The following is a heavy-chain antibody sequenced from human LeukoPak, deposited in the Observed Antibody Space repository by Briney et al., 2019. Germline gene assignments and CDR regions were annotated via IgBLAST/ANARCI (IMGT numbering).Heavy chain of an antibody. CDR3: ARDLSGVAGYTYGRGIDY. Sequence: GGTLRLSCAASGFTFSSYGMSWVRQAPGKGLEWVSAISGSGGSTYYADSVKGRFTISRDNAKTSLYLQMNSLRAEDTAVYYCARDLSGVAGYTYGRGIDYWGQGTLVTVSS. D-gene: IGHD5-18*01. V-gene: IGHV3-23*01. CDR1: GFTFSSYG. CDR2: ISGSGGST. J-gene: IGHJ4*02.